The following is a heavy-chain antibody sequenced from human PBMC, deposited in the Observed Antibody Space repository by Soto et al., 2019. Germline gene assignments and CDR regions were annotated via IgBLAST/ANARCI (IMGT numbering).Heavy chain of an antibody. J-gene: IGHJ4*02. CDR1: GFTFSSYG. V-gene: IGHV3-30*18. CDR3: AKDCRVVISYYFDY. Sequence: PGGSLRLSCASSGFTFSSYGMHLVRQAPGKGLEWVAVISYDGSNKYYADSVKGRFTISRDNSKNTLYLQMNSLRAEDTAVYYCAKDCRVVISYYFDYWGQGTLVTVSS. CDR2: ISYDGSNK. D-gene: IGHD3-22*01.